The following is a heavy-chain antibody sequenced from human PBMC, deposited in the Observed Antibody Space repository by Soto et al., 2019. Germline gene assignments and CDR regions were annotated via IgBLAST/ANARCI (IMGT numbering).Heavy chain of an antibody. Sequence: PGGSLRLSCAASGFIFSGQGMHWVRQAPGKGLEWVSFIVSDGRNKFYTDSVKGRFTISRDNSKNTVFLQMDSLRAEDTAVYYCVRDGEFGNWNFDYWGQGTLVTVSS. V-gene: IGHV3-30*02. CDR1: GFIFSGQG. CDR2: IVSDGRNK. D-gene: IGHD1-1*01. J-gene: IGHJ4*02. CDR3: VRDGEFGNWNFDY.